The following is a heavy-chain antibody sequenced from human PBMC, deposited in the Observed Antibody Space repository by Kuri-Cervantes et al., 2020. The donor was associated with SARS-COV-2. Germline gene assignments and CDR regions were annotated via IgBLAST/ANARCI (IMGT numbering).Heavy chain of an antibody. V-gene: IGHV3-13*04. J-gene: IGHJ2*01. CDR2: IGTAGDT. CDR1: GFTFSSYD. D-gene: IGHD3-22*01. CDR3: ARGYYDSSGYPLGWYFDL. Sequence: GGSLRLSCAASGFTFSSYDMHWVRQATGKGLKWVSAIGTAGDTYYPGSVKGRFTISGENAKNSLYLQMNSLRAGDTAVYYCARGYYDSSGYPLGWYFDLWGRGTLVTVSS.